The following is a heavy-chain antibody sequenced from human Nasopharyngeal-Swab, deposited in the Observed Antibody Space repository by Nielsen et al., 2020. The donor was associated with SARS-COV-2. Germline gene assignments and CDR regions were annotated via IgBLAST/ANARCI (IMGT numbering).Heavy chain of an antibody. Sequence: GESLKISCIASGFTFNIYAMAWVRRTPGRGLQWVSGISASGGSTYYTDSVKGRFAVSRDNSRNTLYLQMNSLRAEDTAVYYCARDRENDILTGYHYYYYGMDVWGQGTTVTVSS. CDR3: ARDRENDILTGYHYYYYGMDV. CDR2: ISASGGST. CDR1: GFTFNIYA. V-gene: IGHV3-23*01. J-gene: IGHJ6*02. D-gene: IGHD3-9*01.